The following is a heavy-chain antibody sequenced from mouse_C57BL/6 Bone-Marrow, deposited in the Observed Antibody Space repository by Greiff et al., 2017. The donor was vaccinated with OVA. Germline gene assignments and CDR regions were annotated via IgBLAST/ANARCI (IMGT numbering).Heavy chain of an antibody. J-gene: IGHJ1*03. Sequence: VKLQQPGAELVKPGASVKMSCKASGYTFTSYWITWVKQRPGQGLEWIGDIYPGSGSTNYNEKFKSKATLTVDTSSSTAYMQLSSLTSEDSAVYYCARSYYGSSPRYFDVWGTGTTVTVSS. D-gene: IGHD1-1*01. V-gene: IGHV1-55*01. CDR3: ARSYYGSSPRYFDV. CDR2: IYPGSGST. CDR1: GYTFTSYW.